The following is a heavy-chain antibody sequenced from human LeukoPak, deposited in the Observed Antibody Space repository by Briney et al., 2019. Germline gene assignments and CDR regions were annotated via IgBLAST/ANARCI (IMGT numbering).Heavy chain of an antibody. CDR1: GFTFSSYA. CDR2: ISGSGGST. CDR3: AKEGVRSGSSYYFDY. Sequence: GGSLRLSCAASGFTFSSYAMSWVRQAPGKGLEWVSAISGSGGSTYYADSVKGRFTNSRDNSKNTLYLQMNSRRAEDTAVYYCAKEGVRSGSSYYFDYWGQGTLVTVSS. J-gene: IGHJ4*02. V-gene: IGHV3-23*01. D-gene: IGHD1-26*01.